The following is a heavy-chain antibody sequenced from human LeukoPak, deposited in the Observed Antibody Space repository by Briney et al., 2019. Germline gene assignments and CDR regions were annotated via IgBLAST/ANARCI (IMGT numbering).Heavy chain of an antibody. CDR1: GFTFSSYA. V-gene: IGHV3-30-3*01. CDR2: ISYDGSNK. Sequence: HPGGSLRLSCAASGFTFSSYAMHWVRQAPGKGLEWVAVISYDGSNKYYADSVKGRFTISRDNSKNTLYLQMNSLRAEDTAVYYCARSLGREWELLPYYYGMDVWGQGTTVTVSS. J-gene: IGHJ6*02. D-gene: IGHD1-26*01. CDR3: ARSLGREWELLPYYYGMDV.